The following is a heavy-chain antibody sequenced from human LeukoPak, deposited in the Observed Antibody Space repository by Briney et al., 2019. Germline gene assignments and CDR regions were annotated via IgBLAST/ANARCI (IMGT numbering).Heavy chain of an antibody. D-gene: IGHD1-1*01. CDR2: ISAYNGNT. J-gene: IGHJ6*03. V-gene: IGHV1-18*04. CDR1: GDTFTNYY. Sequence: ASVKVSCKASGDTFTNYYMHWVRQAPGQGLEWMGWISAYNGNTNYAQKLQGRVTMTTDTSTSTAYMELRSLRSDDTAVYYCARRRLERLAYYYYYYMDVWGKGTTVTVSS. CDR3: ARRRLERLAYYYYYYMDV.